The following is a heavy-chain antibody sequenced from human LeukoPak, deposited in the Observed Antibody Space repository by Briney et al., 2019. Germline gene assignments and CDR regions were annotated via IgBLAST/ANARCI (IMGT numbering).Heavy chain of an antibody. CDR3: ARDMGAAAGLDY. J-gene: IGHJ4*02. CDR2: ISYDGSNK. CDR1: GFTFSSYA. Sequence: PGGSLRLSCAASGFTFSSYAMHWVRQAPGKGLEWVAVISYDGSNKYYADSVKGRFTISRDNSKNTLYLQMNSLRAEDTAVYYCARDMGAAAGLDYWGQGTLVTVSS. D-gene: IGHD6-13*01. V-gene: IGHV3-30-3*01.